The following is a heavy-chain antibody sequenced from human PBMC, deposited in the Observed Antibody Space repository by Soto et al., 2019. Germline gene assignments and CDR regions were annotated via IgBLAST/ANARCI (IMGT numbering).Heavy chain of an antibody. CDR3: AGAIAAEDAFDI. Sequence: GGSLRLSCAASGFTFSSYGMHWVRQAPGKGLEWVAVISYDGSNKYYADSVKGRFTISRDNSKNTLYLQMNSLRAEDTAVYYCAGAIAAEDAFDIWGQGTMVTVSS. CDR1: GFTFSSYG. CDR2: ISYDGSNK. D-gene: IGHD6-13*01. J-gene: IGHJ3*02. V-gene: IGHV3-30*03.